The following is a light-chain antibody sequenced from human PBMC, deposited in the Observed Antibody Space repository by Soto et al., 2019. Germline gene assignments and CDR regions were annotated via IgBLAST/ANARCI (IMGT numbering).Light chain of an antibody. Sequence: EKVMTQSPATLSLSPGERATLSCRASQSISSSLAWYQQKPGQAPRLLIYGASTRATGVPARFSGSGSGTEFTLSISSLQSEDFAVYYCQQYNSRPLTFGGGTKVDIK. J-gene: IGKJ4*01. CDR1: QSISSS. CDR3: QQYNSRPLT. CDR2: GAS. V-gene: IGKV3-15*01.